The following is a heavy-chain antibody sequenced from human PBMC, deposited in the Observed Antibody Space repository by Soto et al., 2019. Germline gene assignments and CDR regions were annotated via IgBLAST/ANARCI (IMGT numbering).Heavy chain of an antibody. D-gene: IGHD3-9*01. CDR1: GGSFSGYY. Sequence: QVQLQQWGAGPLRPLETLSLTCGVSGGSFSGYYLAWIRQSPGKGLEWIGEINDRGSINYNPSLKSRVSISVDTSKNHSSLNRRSVTAADTAVYYCARESHDILTGPPWVWYFDLWGRGTLVTVSS. J-gene: IGHJ2*01. CDR3: ARESHDILTGPPWVWYFDL. V-gene: IGHV4-34*01. CDR2: INDRGSI.